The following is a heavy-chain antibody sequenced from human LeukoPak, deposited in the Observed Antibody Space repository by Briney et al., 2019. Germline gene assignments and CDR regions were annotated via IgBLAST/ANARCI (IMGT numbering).Heavy chain of an antibody. CDR2: IYYSGST. CDR1: GGSISSYY. J-gene: IGHJ3*02. Sequence: SETLSLTCTVSGGSISSYYWSWIRQPPGKGLEWIGYIYYSGSTNYNPSPKSRVTISVDTSKNQFSLKLSSVTAADTAVYYCAREGSPRGYDILTGSYAFDIWGQGTMVTVSS. V-gene: IGHV4-59*01. CDR3: AREGSPRGYDILTGSYAFDI. D-gene: IGHD3-9*01.